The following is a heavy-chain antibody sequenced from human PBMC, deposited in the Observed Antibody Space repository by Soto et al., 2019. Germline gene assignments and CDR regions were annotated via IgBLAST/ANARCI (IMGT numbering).Heavy chain of an antibody. CDR1: GYTFTSYA. CDR3: GRGGGWVGDPSFDS. CDR2: SNAGNGNK. D-gene: IGHD3-16*01. J-gene: IGHJ4*02. Sequence: QVQLVQSGAEVKRPGASVKFSCKTSGYTFTSYALHWVRQAPGKGLEWMGWSNAGNGNKKYSQKFQGRVPLSTARPASTAYMDLSGPSSEATAVYYWGRGGGWVGDPSFDSWGQGTLVTVSS. V-gene: IGHV1-3*01.